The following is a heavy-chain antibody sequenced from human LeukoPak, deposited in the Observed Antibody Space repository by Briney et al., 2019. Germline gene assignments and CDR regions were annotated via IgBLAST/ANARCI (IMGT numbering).Heavy chain of an antibody. CDR1: GGSISSYY. D-gene: IGHD3-9*01. CDR2: SYTSGST. CDR3: ARDFLYLDADDAFDI. J-gene: IGHJ3*02. V-gene: IGHV4-4*07. Sequence: PSETLSLTCTVSGGSISSYYWSWIRQPPGKGLERVGRSYTSGSTNYNPSLKSRVAMSVDTSKNQSSLKLSSVTAADTAVYYCARDFLYLDADDAFDIWGQGTMVTVSS.